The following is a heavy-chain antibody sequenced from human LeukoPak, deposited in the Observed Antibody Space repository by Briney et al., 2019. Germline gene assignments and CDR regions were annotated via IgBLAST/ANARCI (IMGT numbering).Heavy chain of an antibody. CDR3: ARGGFGVVINAFDI. V-gene: IGHV3-21*01. J-gene: IGHJ3*02. D-gene: IGHD3-3*01. CDR1: GFTFSSYS. Sequence: GGSLRLSCAASGFTFSSYSMNWVRQAPGKGLEWVSSISSSSSYIYYADSVKGRFTISRDNAKNSLYLQMNSLRAEDTAVYYCARGGFGVVINAFDIWGQGTMVTVSS. CDR2: ISSSSSYI.